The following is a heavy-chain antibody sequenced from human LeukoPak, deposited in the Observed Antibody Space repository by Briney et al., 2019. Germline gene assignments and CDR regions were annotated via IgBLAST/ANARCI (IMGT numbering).Heavy chain of an antibody. D-gene: IGHD3-22*01. CDR1: GGTFSSYA. CDR2: IIPIFGTA. J-gene: IGHJ4*02. Sequence: ASVKVSCKASGGTFSSYAISWVRQAPGQGLEWMGGIIPIFGTANYAQKFQGRVTITADKSTSTAYMELSSLRSEDTAVYYCARGFKWLGYDSSGYYIDYWGQGTLVTVSS. V-gene: IGHV1-69*06. CDR3: ARGFKWLGYDSSGYYIDY.